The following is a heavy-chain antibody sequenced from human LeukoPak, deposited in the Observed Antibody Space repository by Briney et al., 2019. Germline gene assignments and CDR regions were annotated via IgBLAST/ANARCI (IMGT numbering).Heavy chain of an antibody. V-gene: IGHV5-51*01. J-gene: IGHJ4*02. D-gene: IGHD4-23*01. CDR2: IYPGDSDT. CDR3: ARHGGYGGNQKAHFDY. Sequence: GESLKISCKGSGCSFTTYWIARVRQMPGKGLEWMGIIYPGDSDTRNSPSFQGQVTISADKSISTAYLQWSSLRASDTAMYYCARHGGYGGNQKAHFDYWGQGTLVTVSS. CDR1: GCSFTTYW.